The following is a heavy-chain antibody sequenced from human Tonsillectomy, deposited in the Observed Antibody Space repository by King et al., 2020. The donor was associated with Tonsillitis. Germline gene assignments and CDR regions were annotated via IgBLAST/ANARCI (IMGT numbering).Heavy chain of an antibody. V-gene: IGHV3-23*04. D-gene: IGHD1-26*01. CDR1: GFTLSSYA. CDR2: ISGSAGTT. CDR3: AKPKESGSYVYFDY. J-gene: IGHJ4*02. Sequence: QLVQSGGGFVQPGGSLRLSCAASGFTLSSYAMSCVRQAPGKGLEWVSFISGSAGTTYYADSVRGRFTISIDTSKNTLYLQMNSLSAEDTAVYYCAKPKESGSYVYFDYWGQGTLVTVSS.